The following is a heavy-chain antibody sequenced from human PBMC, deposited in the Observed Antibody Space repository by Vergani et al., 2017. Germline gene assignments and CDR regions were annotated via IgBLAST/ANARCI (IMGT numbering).Heavy chain of an antibody. J-gene: IGHJ6*03. CDR2: IIVYNGNT. Sequence: VQLVQSGAEVKNPGASVKVSCKTSGHTSSSYGVSWVRQAPGQGLEWMGWIIVYNGNTNYAQKFQGRVTMTTDTSTSTAYMELRSLTSDDTAVYYCATSLKTSGYYKYYYTDVWGKGTTVTVSS. D-gene: IGHD3-10*01. CDR1: GHTSSSYG. V-gene: IGHV1-18*01. CDR3: ATSLKTSGYYKYYYTDV.